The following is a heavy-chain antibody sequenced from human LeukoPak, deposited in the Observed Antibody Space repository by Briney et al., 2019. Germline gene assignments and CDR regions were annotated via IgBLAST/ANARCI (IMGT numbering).Heavy chain of an antibody. D-gene: IGHD2-15*01. CDR2: ISGSGGTT. Sequence: GGSLRLSCAASGFTFSSYIMSWVRQAPGKGLEWASGISGSGGTTNYPDSVKGRFTISRDNSKNTLYLQMNSLRAEDTAMYYCAKRYCSGDNCYFFGHWGQGTLVTVSS. V-gene: IGHV3-23*01. CDR3: AKRYCSGDNCYFFGH. J-gene: IGHJ4*02. CDR1: GFTFSSYI.